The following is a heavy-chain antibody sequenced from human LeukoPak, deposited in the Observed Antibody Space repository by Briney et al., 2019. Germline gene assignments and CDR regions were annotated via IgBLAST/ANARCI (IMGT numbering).Heavy chain of an antibody. V-gene: IGHV5-51*01. J-gene: IGHJ4*02. CDR1: GYSFTSYW. D-gene: IGHD3-22*01. CDR2: IYPGDSET. Sequence: GESLKISCKGYGYSFTSYWIGWVRQMPGKDLEWMGIIYPGDSETRYSPSFQGQVTISADKSISTAYLQWSSLKASDTAMYYCARPYYYDSSGYFESHYYFDYWGQGTLVTVSS. CDR3: ARPYYYDSSGYFESHYYFDY.